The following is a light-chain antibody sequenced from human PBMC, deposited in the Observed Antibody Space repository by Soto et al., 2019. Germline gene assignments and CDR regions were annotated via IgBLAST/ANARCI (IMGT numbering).Light chain of an antibody. CDR2: GAS. CDR3: QKYNSAPRT. CDR1: QSVSSTY. Sequence: EIVLTQSPGTLSLFPGDRATLSCRASQSVSSTYLAWYRQRPGQPPSLLIYGASNRATGVPDRFSGSGSGTDFTLTISSLQPEDVATYYCQKYNSAPRTFGQGTKVEIK. J-gene: IGKJ1*01. V-gene: IGKV3-20*01.